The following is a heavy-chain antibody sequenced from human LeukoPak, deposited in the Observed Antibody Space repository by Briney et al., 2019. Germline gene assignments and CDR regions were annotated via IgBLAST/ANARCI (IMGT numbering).Heavy chain of an antibody. CDR1: GGSISSGGYY. V-gene: IGHV4-61*08. D-gene: IGHD1-26*01. Sequence: PSETLSLTCTVSGGSISSGGYYWSWIRQPPGKGLEWIGYIFYSGSTNYNPSLKSRVTISVDTSKNQFSLKLSSVTAADTAVYYCARHPGYSGRYWVDYWGQGTLVTVSS. CDR3: ARHPGYSGRYWVDY. CDR2: IFYSGST. J-gene: IGHJ4*02.